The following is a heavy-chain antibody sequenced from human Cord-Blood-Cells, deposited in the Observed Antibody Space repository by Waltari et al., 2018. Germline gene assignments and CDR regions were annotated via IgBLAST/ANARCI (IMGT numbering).Heavy chain of an antibody. CDR2: IYPRDSDT. Sequence: EVQLVQSGAEVKKPGESLKISCKGSGYSFTSYWIGWVRQMPGKGLEWMGIIYPRDSDTRYSPSFQGQVAISADKSISTAYLQWSSLKASDTAMYYCARQVGDYGDYGGYVDYWGQGTLVTVSS. J-gene: IGHJ4*02. CDR3: ARQVGDYGDYGGYVDY. D-gene: IGHD4-17*01. CDR1: GYSFTSYW. V-gene: IGHV5-51*01.